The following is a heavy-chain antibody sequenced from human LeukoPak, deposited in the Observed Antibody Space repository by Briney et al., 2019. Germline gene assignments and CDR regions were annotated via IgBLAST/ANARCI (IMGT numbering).Heavy chain of an antibody. CDR3: ARINPENYFDY. V-gene: IGHV4-59*08. CDR1: GGSISSYY. CDR2: IYHSGST. Sequence: SETLSLTCTVSGGSISSYYWNWIRQPPGKGLEWIGSIYHSGSTYYNPSLKSRVTISVDTSKNQFSLKLSSVTAADTAVYYCARINPENYFDYWGQGTLVTVSS. D-gene: IGHD1-14*01. J-gene: IGHJ4*02.